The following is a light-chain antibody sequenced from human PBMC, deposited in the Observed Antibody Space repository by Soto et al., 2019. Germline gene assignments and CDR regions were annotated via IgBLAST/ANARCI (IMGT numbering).Light chain of an antibody. CDR2: AAS. Sequence: AIRMTQSPSSFSASTGDRVTITCRACQGIRSYLAWYQQKPGKAPKLLIYAASTLQSGVPSRFRGSGSGTDSTSTISGLQSEDFASYYCQQYYSYPYTFVHRTKLEIK. V-gene: IGKV1-8*01. CDR3: QQYYSYPYT. J-gene: IGKJ2*01. CDR1: QGIRSY.